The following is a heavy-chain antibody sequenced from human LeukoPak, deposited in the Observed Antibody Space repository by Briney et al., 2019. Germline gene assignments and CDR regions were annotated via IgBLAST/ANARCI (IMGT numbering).Heavy chain of an antibody. J-gene: IGHJ4*02. V-gene: IGHV3-48*03. D-gene: IGHD3-10*01. Sequence: GGSLRLSCEASGFIFSNYEMNWVRQAPGKGLEWISYISNSGSSIYYSDSVKGRFTISRDNSKNTLYVQMNSLRAEDTAVYYCAKQFLWFGELSHFDYWGQGTLVTVSS. CDR2: ISNSGSSI. CDR3: AKQFLWFGELSHFDY. CDR1: GFIFSNYE.